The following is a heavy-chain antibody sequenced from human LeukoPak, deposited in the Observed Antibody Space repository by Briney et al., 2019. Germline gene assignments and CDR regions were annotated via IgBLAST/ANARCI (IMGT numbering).Heavy chain of an antibody. J-gene: IGHJ4*02. D-gene: IGHD3-22*01. V-gene: IGHV3-43*02. Sequence: PGGSLRLSCAASGFTFDDYAMHWVRQAPGKGLEWVSLISGGGGSTYYADSVKGRFTISRDNSKNSPYLQMNSLRTEDTALYYCAKGDRSSSGYYYAFDYWGQGTLVTVSS. CDR1: GFTFDDYA. CDR2: ISGGGGST. CDR3: AKGDRSSSGYYYAFDY.